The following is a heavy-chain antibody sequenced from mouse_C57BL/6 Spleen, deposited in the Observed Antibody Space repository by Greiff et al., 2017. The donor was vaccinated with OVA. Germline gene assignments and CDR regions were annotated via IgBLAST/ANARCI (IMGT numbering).Heavy chain of an antibody. D-gene: IGHD3-2*02. Sequence: VQLQQSGPELVKPGASVKISCKASGYTFTDYYMNWVKQSPGKSLEWIGDINPNNGGPSYNQKFKGKATLTVDKSSSTAYMELRSLTSEDSAVYYCASSQAFDVWGTGTTVTVSS. CDR3: ASSQAFDV. J-gene: IGHJ1*03. CDR2: INPNNGGP. V-gene: IGHV1-26*01. CDR1: GYTFTDYY.